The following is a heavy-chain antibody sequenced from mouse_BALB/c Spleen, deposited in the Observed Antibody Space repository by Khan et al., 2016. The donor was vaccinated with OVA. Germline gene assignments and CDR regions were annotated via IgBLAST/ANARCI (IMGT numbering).Heavy chain of an antibody. CDR1: GFTFSDYY. CDR3: ARGFYGGPFTY. CDR2: ICDGGSYS. J-gene: IGHJ3*01. D-gene: IGHD1-1*02. Sequence: EVELVESGGGLVKPGGSLKLSCAASGFTFSDYYMYWIRQTPEKGLEWVATICDGGSYSYYQDSVKGQFTISRAVVTSTMYLQMSSLKSEDTAMCDCARGFYGGPFTYWGQGTLVTVSA. V-gene: IGHV5-4*02.